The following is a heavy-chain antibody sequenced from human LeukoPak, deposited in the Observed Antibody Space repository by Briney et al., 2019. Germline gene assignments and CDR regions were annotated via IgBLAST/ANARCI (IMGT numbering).Heavy chain of an antibody. V-gene: IGHV4-61*02. D-gene: IGHD6-13*01. CDR2: IYTSGST. CDR1: GGSISSGSYY. Sequence: SQTLSLTCTVSGGSISSGSYYWSWIRQPAGKGLEWIGRIYTSGSTNYNPSLKSRVTISVDTSKNQFSLKLSSVTAADTAVYYCARGAAAHFSTTYYFDYWGQGTLVTVSS. J-gene: IGHJ4*02. CDR3: ARGAAAHFSTTYYFDY.